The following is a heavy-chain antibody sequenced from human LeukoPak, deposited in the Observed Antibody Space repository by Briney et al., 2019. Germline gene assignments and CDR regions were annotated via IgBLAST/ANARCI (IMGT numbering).Heavy chain of an antibody. D-gene: IGHD3-3*01. CDR2: MNPNSGNT. J-gene: IGHJ6*03. CDR1: GYTFTSYD. Sequence: ASVKVSCKASGYTFTSYDINWVRQATGQGLEWMGWMNPNSGNTGYAQKFQGRVTMTRNTSISTAYMELGSLRSEDTAVYYCARAIFGVVSSTYYYYYYMGVWGKGTTVTVSS. CDR3: ARAIFGVVSSTYYYYYYMGV. V-gene: IGHV1-8*01.